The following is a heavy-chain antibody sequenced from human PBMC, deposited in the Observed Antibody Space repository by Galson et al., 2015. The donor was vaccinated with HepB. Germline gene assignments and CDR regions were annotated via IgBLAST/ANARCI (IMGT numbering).Heavy chain of an antibody. J-gene: IGHJ6*03. D-gene: IGHD2-2*01. CDR2: IYYSGST. Sequence: TLSLTCTVSGGSISSYYWSWIRQPPGKGLEWIGYIYYSGSTNYNPSLKSRVTISVDTSKNQFSLKLSSVTAADTAVYYCARDTRNCSSTSCFYYYYYMDVWGKGTTVTVSS. CDR3: ARDTRNCSSTSCFYYYYYMDV. V-gene: IGHV4-59*01. CDR1: GGSISSYY.